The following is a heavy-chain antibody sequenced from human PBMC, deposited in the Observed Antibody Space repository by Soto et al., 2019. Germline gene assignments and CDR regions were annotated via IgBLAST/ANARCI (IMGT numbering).Heavy chain of an antibody. Sequence: PSETLSLTCTVSGGSISSSSYYWGWIRQPPGKGLEWIGSIYYSGSTYYNPSLKSRVTISVDTSKNQFSLKLSSVTAADTAVYYCARLGGYSSSWYWYFDYWGQGTLVTVSS. CDR2: IYYSGST. V-gene: IGHV4-39*01. D-gene: IGHD6-13*01. CDR3: ARLGGYSSSWYWYFDY. J-gene: IGHJ4*02. CDR1: GGSISSSSYY.